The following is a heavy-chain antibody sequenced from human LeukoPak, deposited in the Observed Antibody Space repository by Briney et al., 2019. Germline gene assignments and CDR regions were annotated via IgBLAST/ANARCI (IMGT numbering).Heavy chain of an antibody. Sequence: SETLSLTCTVSGGSISSYYWSWIRQPPGKGLEWIGYIYYSGSTNYNPSLQSRVTISVDTSKNQFSLKLSSVTAADTAVYYCARATYSSGWGTSDYWGQGTLVTVSS. CDR1: GGSISSYY. CDR2: IYYSGST. CDR3: ARATYSSGWGTSDY. D-gene: IGHD6-19*01. V-gene: IGHV4-59*01. J-gene: IGHJ4*02.